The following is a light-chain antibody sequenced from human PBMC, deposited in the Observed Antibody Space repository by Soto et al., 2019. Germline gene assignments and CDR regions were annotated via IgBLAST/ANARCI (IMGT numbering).Light chain of an antibody. V-gene: IGLV2-8*01. CDR3: TSYAGGNNV. CDR1: SSDVGGYTY. J-gene: IGLJ1*01. CDR2: EVN. Sequence: QSALPQPPSASGSPGQSVPISCTGTSSDVGGYTYVSWYQQNPGKVPKLMIYEVNKRPSGVPDRFSGSKSGNTASLTVSGLQAEDEADYYCTSYAGGNNVFGTGTKLTVL.